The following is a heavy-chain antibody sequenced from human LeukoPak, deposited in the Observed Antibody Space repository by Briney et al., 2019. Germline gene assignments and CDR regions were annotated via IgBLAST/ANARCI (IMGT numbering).Heavy chain of an antibody. CDR2: INTNTGDP. V-gene: IGHV7-4-1*02. J-gene: IGHJ4*02. Sequence: ASVKVSCKASGYTFTSYAMNWVRQAPGQGLEWMGWINTNTGDPTYAQGFTGRFVFSLDTSVSTAYLQISSLKAEDTAVYYCARGYSSSWYFPLGFDYWGQGTLVTVSS. D-gene: IGHD6-13*01. CDR1: GYTFTSYA. CDR3: ARGYSSSWYFPLGFDY.